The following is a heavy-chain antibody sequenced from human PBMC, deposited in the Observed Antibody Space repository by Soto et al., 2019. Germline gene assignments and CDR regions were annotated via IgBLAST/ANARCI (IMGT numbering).Heavy chain of an antibody. CDR2: ISYDGSKK. CDR3: AKDLDVVVVVTATRGLDV. D-gene: IGHD2-15*01. J-gene: IGHJ6*02. Sequence: GGSLRLSCAASGFTFDNYGLHWVRQAPGKGLEWVAVISYDGSKKFYADYVTGRFTISRDNSKNTLYLQMNTLRVEDTAVYYCAKDLDVVVVVTATRGLDVWGQGTTVTVSS. V-gene: IGHV3-30*18. CDR1: GFTFDNYG.